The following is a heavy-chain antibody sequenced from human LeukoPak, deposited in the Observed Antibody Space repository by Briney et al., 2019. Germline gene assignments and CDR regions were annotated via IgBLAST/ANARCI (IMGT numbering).Heavy chain of an antibody. CDR1: GFTFSSYS. V-gene: IGHV3-21*04. J-gene: IGHJ5*01. CDR2: ISSSSSYI. D-gene: IGHD5-18*01. CDR3: AKQGERGYSYGLPSFGS. Sequence: GGSLRLSCAASGFTFSSYSMNWVRQAPGKGLEWVSSISSSSSYIYYADSVKGRFTISRDNAKNSLYLQMNSLRAEDTAVYYCAKQGERGYSYGLPSFGSWGQGTLVTVSS.